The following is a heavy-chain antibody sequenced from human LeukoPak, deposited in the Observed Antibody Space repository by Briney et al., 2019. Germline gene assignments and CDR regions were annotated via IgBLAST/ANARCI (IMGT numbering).Heavy chain of an antibody. J-gene: IGHJ4*02. CDR1: GFTFSNDW. Sequence: GGSLRLSCAASGFTFSNDWMTWVRQAPGKGLEWVANIKRDGSEKYYVDSVKGRFTISRDNVKNSVYLQMNNLRAEDTAVYYCARPFRHWGQGTLVTVSS. V-gene: IGHV3-7*03. CDR3: ARPFRH. CDR2: IKRDGSEK.